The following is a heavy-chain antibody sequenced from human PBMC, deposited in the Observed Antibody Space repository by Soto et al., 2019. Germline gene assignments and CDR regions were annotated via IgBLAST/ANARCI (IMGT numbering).Heavy chain of an antibody. J-gene: IGHJ4*01. V-gene: IGHV4-34*01. D-gene: IGHD1-26*01. CDR3: ARVGYSGSYYDY. CDR1: GGSFSGYY. CDR2: INHSGST. Sequence: QVQLQQCGAGLLKPSETLSLTCAVYGGSFSGYYWSWIRQPPGKGLERSGEINHSGSTNYNPSLMSRVTITVDTSKNQFSLKLSSVTAADTAVYYCARVGYSGSYYDYWGHGTLVTVSS.